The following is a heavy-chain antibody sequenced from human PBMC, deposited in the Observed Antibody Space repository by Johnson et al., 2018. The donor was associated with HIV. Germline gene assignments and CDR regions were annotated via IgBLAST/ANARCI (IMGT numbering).Heavy chain of an antibody. CDR3: AKVRDGYNSVGVAFDI. D-gene: IGHD5-24*01. J-gene: IGHJ3*02. Sequence: QVQLVESGGGVVQPGRSLRLSCAASGFTFSSYAIHWVRQAPGKGLEWVAGISYDGSNKYYADSVKGRFTISRDNSKNTLYLQMNSLRAEDTAVYYCAKVRDGYNSVGVAFDIWGQGTMVTVSS. CDR1: GFTFSSYA. CDR2: ISYDGSNK. V-gene: IGHV3-30-3*01.